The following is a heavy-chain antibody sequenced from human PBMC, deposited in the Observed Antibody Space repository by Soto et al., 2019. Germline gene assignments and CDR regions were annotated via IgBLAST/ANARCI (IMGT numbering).Heavy chain of an antibody. J-gene: IGHJ1*01. CDR1: GFTFSSYA. V-gene: IGHV3-30-3*01. D-gene: IGHD6-13*01. CDR2: ISYDGSNK. Sequence: GGSLRLSCAASGFTFSSYAMHWVRQAPGKGLEWVAVISYDGSNKYYADSVKGRFTISRDNSKNTLYLQMNSLRAEDTAVYYCARDLKQQLATAEYFQHWGQGTLVTVSS. CDR3: ARDLKQQLATAEYFQH.